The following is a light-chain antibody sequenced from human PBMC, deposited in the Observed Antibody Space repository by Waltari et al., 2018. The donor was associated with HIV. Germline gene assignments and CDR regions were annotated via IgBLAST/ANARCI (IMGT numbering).Light chain of an antibody. CDR3: QSTDYDGTWV. J-gene: IGLJ3*02. CDR1: ALPKNY. V-gene: IGLV3-25*03. CDR2: KDN. Sequence: SYDLTQTPSVSVSPGQTARINCPRGALPKNYSSWDRQKAGQAPIFLRYKDNERSSGLPERISGSGSGTGVTLTITDVQAEDEGDYFCQSTDYDGTWVFGGGTKLTVL.